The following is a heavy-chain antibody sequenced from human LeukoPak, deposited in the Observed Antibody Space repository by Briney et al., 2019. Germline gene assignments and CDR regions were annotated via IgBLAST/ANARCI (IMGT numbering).Heavy chain of an antibody. J-gene: IGHJ6*02. CDR1: GYTFINYG. Sequence: ASVKVSCKASGYTFINYGVTWVRQAPGQGLEWMGWISASNGNTNYAQKLQGRVTMTTETSTSTVYMELSSLRSEDTAVYYCARDGGWMNDQDYYYGMDVWGQGTTVTVSS. CDR2: ISASNGNT. V-gene: IGHV1-18*01. D-gene: IGHD1-1*01. CDR3: ARDGGWMNDQDYYYGMDV.